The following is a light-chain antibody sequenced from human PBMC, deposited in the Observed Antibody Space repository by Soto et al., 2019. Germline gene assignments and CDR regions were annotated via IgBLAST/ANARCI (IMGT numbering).Light chain of an antibody. CDR1: QSVSSSY. J-gene: IGKJ1*01. CDR2: DAS. Sequence: EIVLTQSPGTLSLSPGERATLSCRASQSVSSSYLAWYQQKPVQAPRLLIYDASNRATGIPARLSGSGSGTDFTLTISSLEPEDFAVYYCQQRSNWPTFGQGTKVDIK. V-gene: IGKV3D-20*02. CDR3: QQRSNWPT.